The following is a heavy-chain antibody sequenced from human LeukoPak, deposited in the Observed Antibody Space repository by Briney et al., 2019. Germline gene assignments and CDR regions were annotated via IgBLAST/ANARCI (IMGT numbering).Heavy chain of an antibody. CDR2: IIPIFGTA. CDR3: ARAGRPLGIQLWPPFDY. V-gene: IGHV1-69*06. J-gene: IGHJ4*02. CDR1: GGTFSSYA. Sequence: GASVKVSCKASGGTFSSYAISWVRQAPGQGLEWMGGIIPIFGTANYAQKFQGRVTITADKSTSTAYMELSSLRSEDTAVYYCARAGRPLGIQLWPPFDYWGQGTLVTVSS. D-gene: IGHD5-18*01.